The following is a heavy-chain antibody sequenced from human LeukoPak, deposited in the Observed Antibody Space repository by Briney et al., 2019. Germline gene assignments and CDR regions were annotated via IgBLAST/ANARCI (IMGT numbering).Heavy chain of an antibody. J-gene: IGHJ4*02. CDR2: IYYFGST. Sequence: SETLSLTCSVSGGSMSGYYWSWIRQPPGKGLEWIGYIYYFGSTNYNPSLKSRVPISVDTSKKQFSLKLSSVTAADTAVYYCAREFGYNSGWFLDYWGQGTLVTVSS. CDR1: GGSMSGYY. V-gene: IGHV4-59*01. CDR3: AREFGYNSGWFLDY. D-gene: IGHD6-19*01.